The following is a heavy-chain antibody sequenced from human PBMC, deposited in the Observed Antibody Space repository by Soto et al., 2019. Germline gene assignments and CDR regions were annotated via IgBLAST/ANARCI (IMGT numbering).Heavy chain of an antibody. CDR1: GASISSGDYF. Sequence: SETLSLTCTVSGASISSGDYFWSWIRQSPGKGLEWIGYIYDSGSSYCNPSLKSRVTMPVDTSKNQFSLKLRSVTAADTAVYYCAREKGYISGPKNFDYWGQGTLVTVSS. J-gene: IGHJ4*02. CDR3: AREKGYISGPKNFDY. D-gene: IGHD5-12*01. V-gene: IGHV4-30-4*01. CDR2: IYDSGSS.